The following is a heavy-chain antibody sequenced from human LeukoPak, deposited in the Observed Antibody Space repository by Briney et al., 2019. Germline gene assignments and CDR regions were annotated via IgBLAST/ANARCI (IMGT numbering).Heavy chain of an antibody. Sequence: PGESLKISCKGSGYSLTSYWIGWVRQMPGKGLEWMGIIYPGDSDTRYSPSFQGQVTISADKSISTAYLQWSSLKASDTAMYYCARHDEYRSDAFDIWGQGTMVTVSS. CDR3: ARHDEYRSDAFDI. V-gene: IGHV5-51*01. D-gene: IGHD2-2*01. J-gene: IGHJ3*02. CDR2: IYPGDSDT. CDR1: GYSLTSYW.